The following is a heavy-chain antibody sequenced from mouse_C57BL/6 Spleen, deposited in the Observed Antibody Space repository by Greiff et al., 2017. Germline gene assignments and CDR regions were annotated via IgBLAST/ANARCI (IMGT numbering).Heavy chain of an antibody. CDR2: IDPETGGT. D-gene: IGHD1-1*01. CDR1: GYTFTDYE. Sequence: VQLQQSGAELVRPGASVTLSCKASGYTFTDYEMHWVKQTPVHGLEWIGAIDPETGGTAYNQKFKGKAILTADKSSSTAYMELRSLTSEDSAVYYCTRPSYYGSSYEAMDYWGQGTSVTVSS. CDR3: TRPSYYGSSYEAMDY. V-gene: IGHV1-15*01. J-gene: IGHJ4*01.